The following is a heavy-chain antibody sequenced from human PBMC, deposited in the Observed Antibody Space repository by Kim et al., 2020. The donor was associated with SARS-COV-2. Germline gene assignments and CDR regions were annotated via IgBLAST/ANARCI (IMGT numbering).Heavy chain of an antibody. CDR1: GYTFTSYA. Sequence: ASVKVSCKASGYTFTSYAMHWVRQAPGQRLEWMGWINAGNGNTKYSQKFQGRVTITRDTSASTAYMELSSLRSEDTAVYYCARGGYCSGGSCYSRGFGFDPWGQGTLVTVSS. V-gene: IGHV1-3*01. D-gene: IGHD2-15*01. CDR3: ARGGYCSGGSCYSRGFGFDP. CDR2: INAGNGNT. J-gene: IGHJ5*02.